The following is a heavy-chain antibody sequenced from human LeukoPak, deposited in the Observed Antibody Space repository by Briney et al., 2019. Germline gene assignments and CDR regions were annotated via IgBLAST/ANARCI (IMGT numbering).Heavy chain of an antibody. D-gene: IGHD6-6*01. CDR1: GFTFSSYA. CDR3: ARGGSIAARPIDY. V-gene: IGHV3-64*01. J-gene: IGHJ4*02. CDR2: ISSNGGST. Sequence: GRSLRLSCAASGFTFSSYAMHWVRQAPGKGLEYVSAISSNGGSTYYANSVKGRFTISRDNSKNTLFLQMGSLRAEDMAVYYCARGGSIAARPIDYWGQGTLVTVSS.